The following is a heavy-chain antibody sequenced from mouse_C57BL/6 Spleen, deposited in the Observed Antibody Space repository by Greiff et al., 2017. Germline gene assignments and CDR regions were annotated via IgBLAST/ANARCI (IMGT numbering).Heavy chain of an antibody. V-gene: IGHV1-80*01. J-gene: IGHJ2*01. D-gene: IGHD3-2*02. CDR3: ARQLRLPYFDY. CDR1: GYAFSSYW. Sequence: VQLQESGAELVKPGASVKISCKASGYAFSSYWMNWVKQRPGKGLEWIGQIYPGDGDTNYNGKFKGKATLTADKSSSTAYMQLSSLTSEDSAVYFCARQLRLPYFDYWGQGTTLTVSS. CDR2: IYPGDGDT.